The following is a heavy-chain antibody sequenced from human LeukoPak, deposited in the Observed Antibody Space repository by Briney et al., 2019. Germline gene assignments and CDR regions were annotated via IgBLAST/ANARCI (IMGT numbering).Heavy chain of an antibody. J-gene: IGHJ6*03. V-gene: IGHV4-4*02. Sequence: SGTLSLTCAVSGGSISSSNWWSWVRQPPGKGLEWIGEIYHSGSTNYNPSLKSRVTISVDKSKNQFSLKLSSVTAADTAVYYCARDREVTPPYYYYYMDVWGKGTTVTISS. CDR3: ARDREVTPPYYYYYMDV. CDR2: IYHSGST. CDR1: GGSISSSNW. D-gene: IGHD4-23*01.